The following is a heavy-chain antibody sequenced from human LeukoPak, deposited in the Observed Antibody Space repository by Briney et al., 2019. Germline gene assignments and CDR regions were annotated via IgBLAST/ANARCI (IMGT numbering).Heavy chain of an antibody. CDR1: GFTFSSYA. Sequence: GGSLRLSCAASGFTFSSYAMSWVRQAPGKGLEWVSGISGSGGSTYYADSVKGRFTISRDNSKNTLYLQMNSLRAEDTAVYYCAKGIAVTGTSSWFDPWGQGTPVTVSS. J-gene: IGHJ5*02. CDR3: AKGIAVTGTSSWFDP. D-gene: IGHD6-19*01. V-gene: IGHV3-23*01. CDR2: ISGSGGST.